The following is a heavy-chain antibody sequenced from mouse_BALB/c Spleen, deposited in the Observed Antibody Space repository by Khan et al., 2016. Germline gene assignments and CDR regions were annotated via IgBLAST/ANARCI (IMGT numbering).Heavy chain of an antibody. J-gene: IGHJ3*01. V-gene: IGHV3-8*02. D-gene: IGHD1-1*01. CDR1: GDSITNGY. CDR2: ISYSDST. Sequence: EVQLQESGPSLVNPSQTLSLTCSVTGDSITNGYWNWIRKFPGNKLDYMGYISYSDSTYYNQSLKSRISITRDTYNNQYYLQLNSVTAEDTATCYGSRSAGSSFAYWGQGTLVTVSA. CDR3: SRSAGSSFAY.